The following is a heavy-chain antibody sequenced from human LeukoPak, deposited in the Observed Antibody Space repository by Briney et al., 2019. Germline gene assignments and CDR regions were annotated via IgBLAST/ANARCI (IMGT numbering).Heavy chain of an antibody. V-gene: IGHV4-59*01. CDR1: GGSISSYY. J-gene: IGHJ5*02. D-gene: IGHD2-2*01. CDR3: ARALPDIVVVPAAMRWFDP. CDR2: IYYSGST. Sequence: SETLSPTCTVSGGSISSYYWSWIRQPPGKGLEWIGYIYYSGSTNYNPSLKSRVTISVDTSKNQFSLKLSSVTAADTAVYYCARALPDIVVVPAAMRWFDPWGQGTLVTVSS.